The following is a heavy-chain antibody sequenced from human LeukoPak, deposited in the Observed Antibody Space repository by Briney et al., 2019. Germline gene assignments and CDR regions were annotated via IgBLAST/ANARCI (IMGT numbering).Heavy chain of an antibody. Sequence: SETLSLTCTVSGGSISSYYWSWIRQPAGKGLEWIGRIYTSGRTTYNPSLKSRVTMSADTSKNQLSLKLSSVTAADTAVYYCARDYYDSSGYPFCDYWGQGTLVTVSS. CDR1: GGSISSYY. D-gene: IGHD3-22*01. J-gene: IGHJ4*02. CDR2: IYTSGRT. V-gene: IGHV4-4*07. CDR3: ARDYYDSSGYPFCDY.